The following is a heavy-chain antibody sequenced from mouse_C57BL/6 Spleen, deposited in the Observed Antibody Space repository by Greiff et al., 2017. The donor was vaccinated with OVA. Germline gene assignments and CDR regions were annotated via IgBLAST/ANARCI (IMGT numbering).Heavy chain of an antibody. CDR3: ARGDGNWYFDV. V-gene: IGHV3-6*01. J-gene: IGHJ1*03. D-gene: IGHD2-1*01. CDR2: ISYDGSN. Sequence: EVKLMESGPGLVKPSQSLSLTCSVTGYSITSGYYWNWIRQFPGNKLEWMGYISYDGSNNYNPSLKNRISITRDTSKNQFFLKLNSVTTEDTATYYCARGDGNWYFDVWGTGTTVTVSS. CDR1: GYSITSGYY.